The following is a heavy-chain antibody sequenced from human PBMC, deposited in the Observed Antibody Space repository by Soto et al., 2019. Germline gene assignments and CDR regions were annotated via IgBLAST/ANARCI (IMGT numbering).Heavy chain of an antibody. Sequence: EVQLVESGGGLIQPGGSLRLSCAASGFTVSSNYMTWVRQAPGKGLEWVSAIYNGGSTYYADSVKGRFTISRDNSKNTLYLQMNSLRAEDTAVYYCARARSTAAGLFDYWGLGTLVTVSS. D-gene: IGHD6-13*01. J-gene: IGHJ4*02. CDR3: ARARSTAAGLFDY. V-gene: IGHV3-53*01. CDR1: GFTVSSNY. CDR2: IYNGGST.